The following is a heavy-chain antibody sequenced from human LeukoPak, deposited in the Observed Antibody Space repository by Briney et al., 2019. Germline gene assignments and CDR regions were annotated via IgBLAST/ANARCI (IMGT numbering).Heavy chain of an antibody. D-gene: IGHD3-10*01. CDR2: IYYSGST. V-gene: IGHV4-59*01. CDR1: GGSISSYY. J-gene: IGHJ4*02. Sequence: SETLSLTCTVSGGSISSYYWSWMRQPPGKGLEWIGYIYYSGSTNYNTSLKRRFTISVDTSRDQFSLKLSSVTAADTAVYYCARAVRSGSGGYYPDYWGQGTLVTVSS. CDR3: ARAVRSGSGGYYPDY.